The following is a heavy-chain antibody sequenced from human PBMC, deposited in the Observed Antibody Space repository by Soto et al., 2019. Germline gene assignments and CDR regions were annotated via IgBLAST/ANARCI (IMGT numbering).Heavy chain of an antibody. J-gene: IGHJ6*02. CDR2: ISSSSSYI. CDR1: GFTFSSYS. Sequence: EVQLVESGGGLVKPGGSLRLSCAASGFTFSSYSMNWVRQAPGKGLEWVSSISSSSSYIYYADSVKGRFTISRDNAKNSLYLQMNSLRAEDTAMYYCAAPGHIYYYYGMDVWGQGTTVTVSS. CDR3: AAPGHIYYYYGMDV. V-gene: IGHV3-21*01.